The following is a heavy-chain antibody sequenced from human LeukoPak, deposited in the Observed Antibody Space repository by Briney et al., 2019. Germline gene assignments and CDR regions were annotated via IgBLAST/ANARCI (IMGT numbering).Heavy chain of an antibody. D-gene: IGHD1-26*01. CDR3: ARSGSYDY. V-gene: IGHV1-2*02. CDR1: GGTFSSYA. CDR2: INPNSGGT. Sequence: GPVKVSCKASGGTFSSYAISWVRQAPGQGLEWIGWINPNSGGTNYAQKFQGRVTMTRDTSISTAYMELSRLRSDDTAVYYCARSGSYDYWGQGTLVTVSS. J-gene: IGHJ4*02.